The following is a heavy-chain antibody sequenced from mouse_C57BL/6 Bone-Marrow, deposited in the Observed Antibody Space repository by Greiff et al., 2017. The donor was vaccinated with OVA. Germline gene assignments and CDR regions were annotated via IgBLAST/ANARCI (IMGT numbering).Heavy chain of an antibody. CDR3: ARDDGYFFWYFDV. Sequence: VQLHPPWSVLVPPLSSVHLSFSSSCYSFTSYCLHFFLHRPLHLLDLIGNIDPSDSDTHYTQKFKDKATLTVDKSSSTAYMQLSSLTSEDSAVYYCARDDGYFFWYFDVWGTGTTVTVSS. CDR1: CYSFTSYC. J-gene: IGHJ1*03. V-gene: IGHV1-52*01. D-gene: IGHD2-3*01. CDR2: IDPSDSDT.